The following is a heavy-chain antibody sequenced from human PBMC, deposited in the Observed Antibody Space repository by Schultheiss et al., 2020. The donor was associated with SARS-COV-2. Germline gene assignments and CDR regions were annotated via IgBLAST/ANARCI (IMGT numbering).Heavy chain of an antibody. Sequence: GGSLRLSCAASGFIFTNYAIHWVRQAPGKGLEWVSAISGSGGSTYYADSVKGRFTISRDNSKNTLYLQMNSLRAEDTAVYYCARDYGGWSLDYWGQGTLVTVSS. CDR2: ISGSGGST. CDR1: GFIFTNYA. CDR3: ARDYGGWSLDY. J-gene: IGHJ4*02. D-gene: IGHD6-19*01. V-gene: IGHV3-23*01.